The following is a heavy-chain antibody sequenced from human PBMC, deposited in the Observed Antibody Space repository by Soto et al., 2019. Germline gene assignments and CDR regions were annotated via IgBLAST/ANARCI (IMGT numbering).Heavy chain of an antibody. CDR1: GFTFSNYA. CDR2: ISFDGSNK. Sequence: QVQLVESGGGVVQPGRSLRLSCAASGFTFSNYAIHWVRQAPGKGLEWVAGISFDGSNKYYADSVKGRFTISRDNSKNTLYLQMNSLRAEDTAVYYCARDSDYDILTGYYGGIDYWGQGTLVTVSS. D-gene: IGHD3-9*01. CDR3: ARDSDYDILTGYYGGIDY. J-gene: IGHJ4*02. V-gene: IGHV3-30-3*01.